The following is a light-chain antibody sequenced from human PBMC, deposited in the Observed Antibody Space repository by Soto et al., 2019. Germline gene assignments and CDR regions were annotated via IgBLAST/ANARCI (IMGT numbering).Light chain of an antibody. CDR2: GAS. J-gene: IGKJ1*01. Sequence: EIVMTQSPATLSVSPGERATLSCRASQSVGSNLARYRQKPGQAPRLLIYGASTRATGIPARFSGSGSGTEFTLTISSLQSEDFAIYFCQQYNNWPPDRTFGQGTKVEIK. CDR1: QSVGSN. V-gene: IGKV3-15*01. CDR3: QQYNNWPPDRT.